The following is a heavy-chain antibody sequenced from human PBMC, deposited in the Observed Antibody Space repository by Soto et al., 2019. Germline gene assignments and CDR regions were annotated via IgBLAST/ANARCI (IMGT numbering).Heavy chain of an antibody. CDR1: VNSVSSNFAA. CDR3: ERGVNSSYDY. V-gene: IGHV6-1*01. Sequence: SXNLSLPCGISVNSVSSNFAAWNWIRQSPSRGLEWLGRTYYRSKWYNDYAVSVRSRITINPDTSKNQFSLQLNSVTPEDTAVYYCERGVNSSYDYWGQGTLVTVSS. CDR2: TYYRSKWYN. D-gene: IGHD2-2*01. J-gene: IGHJ4*02.